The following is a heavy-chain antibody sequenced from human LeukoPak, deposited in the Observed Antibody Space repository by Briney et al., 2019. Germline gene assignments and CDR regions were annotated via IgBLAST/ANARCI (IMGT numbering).Heavy chain of an antibody. CDR1: GFTFNTYA. D-gene: IGHD1-26*01. Sequence: GGSLRLSCAASGFTFNTYAMSWVRQAPGKGLEWVSGISGTGDSTYYADSVKGRFTISRDDSNNTLYLQMKSLTAEDTAVYYCANDASGSYWYYFDYWGQGTLVTVSS. V-gene: IGHV3-23*01. CDR2: ISGTGDST. CDR3: ANDASGSYWYYFDY. J-gene: IGHJ4*02.